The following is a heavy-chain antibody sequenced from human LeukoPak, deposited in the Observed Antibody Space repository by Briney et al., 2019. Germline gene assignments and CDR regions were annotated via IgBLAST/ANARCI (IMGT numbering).Heavy chain of an antibody. D-gene: IGHD6-13*01. J-gene: IGHJ6*02. CDR3: ARDWKPLRIAAAGTMNYYYYGMDV. CDR1: GYTFTDYA. CDR2: INTGKGNT. V-gene: IGHV1-3*04. Sequence: ASVKVSCKASGYTFTDYAMHWVRQAPGERLEWMGWINTGKGNTKYSQKFQGRVTITMDTSASTAYMELSSLRSEDTAVYYCARDWKPLRIAAAGTMNYYYYGMDVWGQGTTVTVSS.